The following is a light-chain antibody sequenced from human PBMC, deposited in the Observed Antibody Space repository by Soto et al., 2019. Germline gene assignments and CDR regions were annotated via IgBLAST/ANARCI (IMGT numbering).Light chain of an antibody. V-gene: IGKV3D-15*01. CDR2: GGS. CDR1: QSVSSD. CDR3: GEYNKWPLW. J-gene: IGKJ1*01. Sequence: EIVLTQSPATLSVSPGERATLSCRASQSVSSDLAWYQQKPGQAPRLLIYGGSTRATVIPARFSGSGSGTEFKLTMASLQSEEFGVYYCGEYNKWPLWFGQGTKVDI.